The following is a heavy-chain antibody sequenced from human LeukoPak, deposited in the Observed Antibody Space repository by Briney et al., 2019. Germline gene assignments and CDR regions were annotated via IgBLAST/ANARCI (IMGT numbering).Heavy chain of an antibody. CDR3: ARFVFRGVHCSSTSCPKYYFDY. J-gene: IGHJ4*02. V-gene: IGHV3-30*02. CDR1: GFTFSSYG. Sequence: PGGSLRLSCAASGFTFSSYGMHWVRQAPGKGLEWVAFIRYDGSNKYYADSVKGRFTISRDNSKNTLYLQMNSLRAEDTAVYYCARFVFRGVHCSSTSCPKYYFDYWGQGTLVTVSS. D-gene: IGHD2-2*01. CDR2: IRYDGSNK.